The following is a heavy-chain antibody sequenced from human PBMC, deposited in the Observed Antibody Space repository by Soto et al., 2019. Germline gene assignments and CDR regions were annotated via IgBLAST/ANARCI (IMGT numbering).Heavy chain of an antibody. J-gene: IGHJ6*02. Sequence: SLRLSCAASGFTFSSYWMHWVRQAPGKGLVWVSRINSDGSSTSYADSVKGRFTISRDNAKNTLYLQMNSLRAEDTAVCYCARVGATLDYYYGMDVWGQGTTVTVSS. CDR1: GFTFSSYW. CDR2: INSDGSST. CDR3: ARVGATLDYYYGMDV. V-gene: IGHV3-74*01. D-gene: IGHD1-26*01.